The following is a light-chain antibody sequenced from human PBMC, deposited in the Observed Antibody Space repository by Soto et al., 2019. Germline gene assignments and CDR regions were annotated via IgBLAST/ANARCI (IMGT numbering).Light chain of an antibody. CDR1: QSVNSN. J-gene: IGKJ2*01. CDR3: QQYNNRPPDT. CDR2: GAS. Sequence: EIVMTQSPATLSVSPGERATLSCRASQSVNSNLAWYQQKPGQAPRLLIYGASTRVAGIPARFSGSGSGTEFSLPISSLQSEDFAVYYCQQYNNRPPDTFGQGTKLEIK. V-gene: IGKV3-15*01.